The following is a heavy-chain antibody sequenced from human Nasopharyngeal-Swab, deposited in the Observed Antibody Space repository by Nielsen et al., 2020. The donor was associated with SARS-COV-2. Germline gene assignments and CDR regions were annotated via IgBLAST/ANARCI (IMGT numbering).Heavy chain of an antibody. V-gene: IGHV2-26*01. D-gene: IGHD5-18*01. CDR2: IFSNDEK. Sequence: SGPTLVKPTETLTLTCTVSGFSLRNARLGVSWIRQPPGKALEWLAHIFSNDEKSYSTSLKSRLTISKDTSKSQVVLTMTNMDPVDTTTYYCARSGYSYGRRYFDYWGQGTLVTVSS. CDR1: GFSLRNARLG. J-gene: IGHJ4*02. CDR3: ARSGYSYGRRYFDY.